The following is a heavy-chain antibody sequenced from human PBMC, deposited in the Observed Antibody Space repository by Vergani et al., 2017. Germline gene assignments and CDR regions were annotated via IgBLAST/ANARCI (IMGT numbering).Heavy chain of an antibody. CDR3: ARDILLEHRRWGSGLGY. CDR2: IWYDGSNK. D-gene: IGHD6-19*01. CDR1: GFTFSSYG. J-gene: IGHJ4*02. V-gene: IGHV3-33*01. Sequence: QVQLVESGGGVVQPGRSLRLSCAASGFTFSSYGMHWVRQAPGKGLEWVAVIWYDGSNKYYADSVKGRFTISRDNSKNTLYLQMNSLRAEDTAVYYCARDILLEHRRWGSGLGYWGQGTLVTVSS.